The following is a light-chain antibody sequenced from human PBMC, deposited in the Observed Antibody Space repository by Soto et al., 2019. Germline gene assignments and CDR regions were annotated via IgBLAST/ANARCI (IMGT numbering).Light chain of an antibody. CDR1: QSVSSN. Sequence: EIVMTQSPATLSVSPGERVTLSCRASQSVSSNLAWYQQKPGQAPRLLIYGASTRATGIPARFSGSGSGTEFTLTISSLQSEDFAVYYCQQYNNWPPTFGQGTKVEIK. J-gene: IGKJ1*01. CDR3: QQYNNWPPT. CDR2: GAS. V-gene: IGKV3-15*01.